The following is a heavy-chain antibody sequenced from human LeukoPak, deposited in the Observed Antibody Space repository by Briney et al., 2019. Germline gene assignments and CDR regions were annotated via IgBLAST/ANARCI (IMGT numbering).Heavy chain of an antibody. Sequence: MPSETLSLTCAVYGGSFSGYYWSWIRQPPGKGLEWIGEINHSGSTYYNPSLKSRVTITVDTSKNQFSLKLSSVTAADTAVYYCAAQIAARPPGWFDPWGQGTLVTVSS. D-gene: IGHD6-6*01. V-gene: IGHV4-34*01. CDR2: INHSGST. CDR1: GGSFSGYY. CDR3: AAQIAARPPGWFDP. J-gene: IGHJ5*02.